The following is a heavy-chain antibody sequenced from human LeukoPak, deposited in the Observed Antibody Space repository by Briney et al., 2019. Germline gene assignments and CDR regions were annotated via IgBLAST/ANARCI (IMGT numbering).Heavy chain of an antibody. D-gene: IGHD2-15*01. V-gene: IGHV1-58*02. CDR3: ARGYFVGYCSGGSCYSGFDY. Sequence: VASVKVSCKASGFTFTSSAMQWVRQARGQRLEWIGWIVVGSGNTNYAQKFQERVTMTRNTSISTAYMELSSLRSEDTAVYYCARGYFVGYCSGGSCYSGFDYWGQGTLVTVSS. J-gene: IGHJ4*02. CDR2: IVVGSGNT. CDR1: GFTFTSSA.